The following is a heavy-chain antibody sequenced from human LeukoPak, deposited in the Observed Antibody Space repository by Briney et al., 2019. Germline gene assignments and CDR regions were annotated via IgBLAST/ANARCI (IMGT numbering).Heavy chain of an antibody. Sequence: PGGSLRLSCIASGFTFSTFAMSWVRQTPGKGLEWVSSISGSGGSTFYADSVKGRFTISRDNSKNTLYLQMNSLRAEDTAIYYCAKRITVVARGAFDFWGQGTMVTVSS. J-gene: IGHJ3*01. CDR1: GFTFSTFA. V-gene: IGHV3-23*01. CDR2: ISGSGGST. CDR3: AKRITVVARGAFDF. D-gene: IGHD1-14*01.